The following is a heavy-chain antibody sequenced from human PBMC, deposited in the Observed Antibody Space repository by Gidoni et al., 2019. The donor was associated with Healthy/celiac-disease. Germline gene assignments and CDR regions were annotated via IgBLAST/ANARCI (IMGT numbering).Heavy chain of an antibody. J-gene: IGHJ3*02. D-gene: IGHD3-3*01. CDR3: ARLFARSAFDI. V-gene: IGHV4-39*01. CDR1: GCSISSSSYY. Sequence: QLQLQESGPGLVKPSETLSLPCTVSGCSISSSSYYWGWIRQPPGKGLEWIGSIYYSGSTYYNPSLKSRVTISGDTSKNQFSLKRSSVTAADKAVYYCARLFARSAFDIWGQGTMVTVSS. CDR2: IYYSGST.